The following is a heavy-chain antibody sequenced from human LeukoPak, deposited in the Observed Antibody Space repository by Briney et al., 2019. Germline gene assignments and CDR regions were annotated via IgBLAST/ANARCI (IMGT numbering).Heavy chain of an antibody. CDR3: ARGFDSSVYYCYGMDV. CDR1: GFTFSSFE. Sequence: RGSLRLSCAASGFTFSSFEMNWVRQAPGKGLEWGSYISSSGSTIYYADSVKGRFTISRDNAKNSVYLQMNSLRAEDTAVYYCARGFDSSVYYCYGMDVWGQGTTVTVSS. V-gene: IGHV3-48*03. D-gene: IGHD3-22*01. CDR2: ISSSGSTI. J-gene: IGHJ6*02.